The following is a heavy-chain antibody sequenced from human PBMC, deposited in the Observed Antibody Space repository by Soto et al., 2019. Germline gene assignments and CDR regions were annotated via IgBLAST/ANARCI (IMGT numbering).Heavy chain of an antibody. Sequence: PGGSLRLSCAASGFTFSSYGMHWVRQAPGKGLEWVAVISYDGSNKYYADSVKGRFTISRDNSKNTLYLQMNSLRAEDTAVYYCAKDGDSSGYTFPSFDYWGQGTLVTVSS. CDR1: GFTFSSYG. CDR2: ISYDGSNK. D-gene: IGHD3-22*01. V-gene: IGHV3-30*18. CDR3: AKDGDSSGYTFPSFDY. J-gene: IGHJ4*02.